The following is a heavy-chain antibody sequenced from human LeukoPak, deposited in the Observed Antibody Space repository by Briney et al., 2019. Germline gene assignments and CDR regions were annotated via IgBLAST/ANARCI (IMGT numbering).Heavy chain of an antibody. D-gene: IGHD5-12*01. CDR2: INPNSGGT. CDR1: GYTFTGYY. V-gene: IGHV1-2*02. J-gene: IGHJ2*01. CDR3: ARDSPRGGYEVNWYFDL. Sequence: GASVKVSCKASGYTFTGYYMHWVRQAPGQGLEWMGWINPNSGGTNYAQKFQGRVTMTRDTSISTAYMELSRLRSDDTAVYYCARDSPRGGYEVNWYFDLWGRGTLVTVSS.